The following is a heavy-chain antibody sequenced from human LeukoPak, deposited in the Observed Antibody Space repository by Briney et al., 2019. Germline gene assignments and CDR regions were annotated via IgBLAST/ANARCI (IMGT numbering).Heavy chain of an antibody. CDR1: GGTFSSYA. Sequence: SVKVSCKASGGTFSSYAISWVRQAPGQGLEWMGGIIPIFGTANYAQKFQGRVTITADESTSTAYMELSSLRSEDTAVYYCAGPLPNSGSYPTLSYYYYMDVWGKGTTVTISS. CDR2: IIPIFGTA. J-gene: IGHJ6*03. CDR3: AGPLPNSGSYPTLSYYYYMDV. D-gene: IGHD1-26*01. V-gene: IGHV1-69*13.